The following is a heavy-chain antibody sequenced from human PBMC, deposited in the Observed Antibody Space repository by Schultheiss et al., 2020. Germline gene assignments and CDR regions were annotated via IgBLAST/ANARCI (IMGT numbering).Heavy chain of an antibody. CDR3: AKVRSYDSSGYYLAEYFQH. D-gene: IGHD3-22*01. CDR2: IYTSGST. CDR1: GDSISRGSYY. Sequence: LRLSCTVTGDSISRGSYYWSWIRQPAGKGLEWIGRIYTSGSTNYNPSLKSRVTISVDTSKNQFSLKLSSVTAADTAVYYCAKVRSYDSSGYYLAEYFQHWGQGTLVTVSS. J-gene: IGHJ1*01. V-gene: IGHV4-61*02.